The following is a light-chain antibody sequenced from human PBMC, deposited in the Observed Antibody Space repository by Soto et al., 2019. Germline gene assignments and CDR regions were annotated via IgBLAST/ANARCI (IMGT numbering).Light chain of an antibody. Sequence: SYELTQPPSVSVAPEKTARLTCGGDNIGSKRVHWYRQKPGQAPVLVIYYDSDRPSGIPERFSGSNSGNTATLTINRVEAGDEADYSCQVWDITTDHYVFGTGTKHTVL. CDR2: YDS. V-gene: IGLV3-21*04. CDR1: NIGSKR. J-gene: IGLJ1*01. CDR3: QVWDITTDHYV.